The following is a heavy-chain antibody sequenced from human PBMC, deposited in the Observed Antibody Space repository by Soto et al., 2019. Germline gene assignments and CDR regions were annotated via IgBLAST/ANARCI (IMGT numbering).Heavy chain of an antibody. D-gene: IGHD7-27*01. J-gene: IGHJ4*02. CDR2: ISYDGTNK. CDR3: ARDPKTSGGQHWAFNYFDS. CDR1: GFSFSISP. Sequence: QSGGSLRLSCAASGFSFSISPMHWVRQAPGKGPEWVALISYDGTNKFYADSVKGRFTISGDNSKSTLYLQVDSLRPEDAAVYYCARDPKTSGGQHWAFNYFDSWGQGTLVTVSS. V-gene: IGHV3-30-3*01.